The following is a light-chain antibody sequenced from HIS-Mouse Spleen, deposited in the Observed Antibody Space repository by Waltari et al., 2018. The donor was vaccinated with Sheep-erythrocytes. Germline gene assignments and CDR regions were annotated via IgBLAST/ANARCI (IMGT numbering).Light chain of an antibody. J-gene: IGLJ2*01. CDR2: DVS. CDR1: SSDVGGYNY. V-gene: IGLV2-14*03. Sequence: QSALTQPASVSGSPGQSITISCTGTSSDVGGYNYVSWYQQHPGKAPKLMIYDVSNRPSGVSNRCSGAKYGNTASLTISGLQAEDEADYYCSSYTSSSTPVVFGGGTKLTVL. CDR3: SSYTSSSTPVV.